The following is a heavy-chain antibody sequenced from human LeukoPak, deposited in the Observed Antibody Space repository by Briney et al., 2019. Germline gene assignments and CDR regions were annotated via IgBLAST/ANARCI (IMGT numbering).Heavy chain of an antibody. CDR2: IYPGDSDT. J-gene: IGHJ5*02. D-gene: IGHD3-10*01. Sequence: GESLKISCKGSGYSFTSYWIGWVRQMPGKGLEWMGIIYPGDSDTRYSPPFQGQVTISADKSISTAYLQWSSLKASDTAMYYCARHSFGSGSPYNWFDPWGQGTLVTVSS. CDR3: ARHSFGSGSPYNWFDP. V-gene: IGHV5-51*01. CDR1: GYSFTSYW.